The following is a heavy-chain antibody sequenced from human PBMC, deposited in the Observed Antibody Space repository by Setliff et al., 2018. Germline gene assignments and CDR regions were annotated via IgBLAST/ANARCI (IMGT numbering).Heavy chain of an antibody. J-gene: IGHJ4*02. CDR3: ARRGRGSSWFDTLFDY. Sequence: PSETLSLTCAVSGYSISSGYNWGWIRQPPGKGLEWIGSIYYRGSTSYNSSLKSRVSISVDTSKNQFSLKLSSVTAADTAVYYCARRGRGSSWFDTLFDYWGQGTLVTVSS. CDR1: GYSISSGYN. D-gene: IGHD6-13*01. CDR2: IYYRGST. V-gene: IGHV4-38-2*01.